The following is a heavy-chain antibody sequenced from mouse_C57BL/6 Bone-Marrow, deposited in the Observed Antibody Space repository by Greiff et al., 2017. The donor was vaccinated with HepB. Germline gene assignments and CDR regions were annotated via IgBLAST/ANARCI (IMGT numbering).Heavy chain of an antibody. CDR3: ARGYYGYDPDYFDY. D-gene: IGHD2-2*01. CDR1: GYSFTGYF. CDR2: INPYNGDT. Sequence: VQLQQSGPELVKPGDSVKISCKASGYSFTGYFMNWVMQSHGKSLEWIGRINPYNGDTFYNQKFKGKATLTVDKSSSTAHMELRSLTSEDSAVYYCARGYYGYDPDYFDYWGQGTTLTVSS. J-gene: IGHJ2*01. V-gene: IGHV1-20*01.